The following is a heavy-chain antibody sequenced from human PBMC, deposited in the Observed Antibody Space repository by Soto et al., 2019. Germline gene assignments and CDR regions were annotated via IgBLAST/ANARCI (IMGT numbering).Heavy chain of an antibody. Sequence: EVQLVESGGGLVQPGGSLRLSCAASGFGFNGYDMHWVRQAPGKNQEWVSAISTAGDTDPLGSVQGRFTISREDAKNSLSLQRNSLRVGDPAVYYCARSGDRFDGMDVWAQGTTVTVSS. V-gene: IGHV3-13*01. CDR1: GFGFNGYD. CDR3: ARSGDRFDGMDV. D-gene: IGHD5-12*01. CDR2: ISTAGDT. J-gene: IGHJ6*02.